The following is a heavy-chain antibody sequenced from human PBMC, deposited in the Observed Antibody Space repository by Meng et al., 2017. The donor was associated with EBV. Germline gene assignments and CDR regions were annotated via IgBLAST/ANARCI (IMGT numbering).Heavy chain of an antibody. J-gene: IGHJ4*02. CDR1: GGPFRNYA. CDR2: FLPTLGAP. V-gene: IGHV1-69*01. D-gene: IGHD3-10*01. CDR3: ASESGRGYTPDY. Sequence: QVHVLQLAAKVKKPGSSVKVSCKTSGGPFRNYAISWVRQAPGQGLEWLGGFLPTLGAPNYAQKFHGRVSITADESTSTHYMDLSSLRSEDTAVYYCASESGRGYTPDYWGQGTLVTVSS.